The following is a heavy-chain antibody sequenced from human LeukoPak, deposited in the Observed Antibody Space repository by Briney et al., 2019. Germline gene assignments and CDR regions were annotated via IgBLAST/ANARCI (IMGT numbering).Heavy chain of an antibody. CDR3: AKGYYDYVWGSYYFDY. J-gene: IGHJ4*02. Sequence: GGSLRLSCAASGFTFSSYAMSWVRQAPGMGLEWVSAISGSGGSTYYADSVKGRFTISRDNSRDTLYLQMNSLRAEDTAVYYCAKGYYDYVWGSYYFDYWGQGTLVTVSS. CDR2: ISGSGGST. CDR1: GFTFSSYA. D-gene: IGHD3-16*01. V-gene: IGHV3-23*01.